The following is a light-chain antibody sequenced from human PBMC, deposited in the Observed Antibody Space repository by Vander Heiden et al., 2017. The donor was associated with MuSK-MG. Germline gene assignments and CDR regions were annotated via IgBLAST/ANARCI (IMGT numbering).Light chain of an antibody. V-gene: IGKV1-39*01. CDR2: AAS. Sequence: DIQLTQSPSSLSASVGDRVTITCRASQSISSYLNWYQQKPGKAPKLLIYAASSLQSGVPSRFSGSGSGTDGTLTISSLQTEDVATYYCQQSYSTPRTCGQGTKVEIK. CDR3: QQSYSTPRT. CDR1: QSISSY. J-gene: IGKJ1*01.